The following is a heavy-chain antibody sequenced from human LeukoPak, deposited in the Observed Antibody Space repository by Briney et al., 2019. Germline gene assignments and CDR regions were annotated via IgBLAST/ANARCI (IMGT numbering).Heavy chain of an antibody. J-gene: IGHJ6*03. CDR2: LNSDGSSI. CDR1: GFTFYSLW. Sequence: PGGSLRLSCVGSGFTFYSLWMLWLRPAPGEGLVGVSHLNSDGSSIRYADSVKGRFNISRDNAKKTLFLQMNSLRDEDTAVYYCARDREDYDILSGYYYYYYMDVWGKGTTVTVSS. CDR3: ARDREDYDILSGYYYYYYMDV. V-gene: IGHV3-74*01. D-gene: IGHD3-9*01.